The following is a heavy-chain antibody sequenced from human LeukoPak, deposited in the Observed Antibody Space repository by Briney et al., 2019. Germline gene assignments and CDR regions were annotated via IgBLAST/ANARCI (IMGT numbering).Heavy chain of an antibody. D-gene: IGHD6-19*01. CDR3: ARVSFGAVADASPAAFDY. CDR2: IYYSGST. J-gene: IGHJ4*02. V-gene: IGHV4-61*01. CDR1: GGSVSSGSYY. Sequence: SETLSLTCTVSGGSVSSGSYYWSWIRQPPGKGLEWIGYIYYSGSTNYNSSVKSRVTISVDTSKNQFSLKLSSVTAADTAVYYCARVSFGAVADASPAAFDYWGQGTLVTVSS.